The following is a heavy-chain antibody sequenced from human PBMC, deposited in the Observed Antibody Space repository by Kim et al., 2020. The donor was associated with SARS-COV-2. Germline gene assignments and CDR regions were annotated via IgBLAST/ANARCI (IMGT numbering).Heavy chain of an antibody. D-gene: IGHD3-10*01. CDR2: ISAYNGNT. Sequence: ASVKVSCKASGYTFTSYGISWVRQAPGQGLEWMGWISAYNGNTNYAQKLQGRDTMTTDTSTSTAYMELRSLRSDDTAVYYCAREGITMVRGVISDFYYYYGMDVWGPVTTVTVS. CDR1: GYTFTSYG. V-gene: IGHV1-18*01. CDR3: AREGITMVRGVISDFYYYYGMDV. J-gene: IGHJ6*02.